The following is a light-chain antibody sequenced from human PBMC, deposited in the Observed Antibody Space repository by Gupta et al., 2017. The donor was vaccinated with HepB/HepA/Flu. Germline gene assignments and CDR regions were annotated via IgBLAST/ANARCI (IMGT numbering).Light chain of an antibody. V-gene: IGLV2-18*02. Sequence: QSALTQPPSVSGSPGQSVTISCTGTSSDVGSYNRVSWYQQPPGTAPKLMIYEVSNRPSGVPDRFSGSKSGNTASLTIXGXQAKDEXDYYCSSYTSSSTYVVFGGGTKLTVL. CDR1: SSDVGSYNR. CDR3: SSYTSSSTYVV. CDR2: EVS. J-gene: IGLJ2*01.